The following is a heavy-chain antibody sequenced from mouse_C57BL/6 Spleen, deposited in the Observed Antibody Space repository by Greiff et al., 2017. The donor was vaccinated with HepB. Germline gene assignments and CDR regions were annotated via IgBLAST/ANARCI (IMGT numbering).Heavy chain of an antibody. CDR3: AIFYGYYAMDY. CDR2: ISSGSSTI. J-gene: IGHJ4*01. D-gene: IGHD1-1*02. V-gene: IGHV5-17*01. Sequence: EVQGVESGGGLVKPGGSLKLSCAASGFTFSDYGMHWVRQAPEKGLEWVAYISSGSSTIYYADTVKGCFTISRDNAKNTLFLQMTSLRSEDTAMYYCAIFYGYYAMDYWGQGTSVTVSS. CDR1: GFTFSDYG.